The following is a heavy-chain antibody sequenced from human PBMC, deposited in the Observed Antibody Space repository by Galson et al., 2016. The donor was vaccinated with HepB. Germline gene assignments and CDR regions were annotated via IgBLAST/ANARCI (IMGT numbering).Heavy chain of an antibody. J-gene: IGHJ4*02. D-gene: IGHD1-26*01. V-gene: IGHV3-23*01. CDR3: TKEGLKSYAQL. CDR1: GFTFSSYS. Sequence: SLRLSCAASGFTFSSYSMSWVRQAPGKGLEWVSAISGSGDRTYYTDSVKDRFTISRDNSKNTLYLQMSSLRAEDTAVYYGTKEGLKSYAQLWGQGTLVTVSS. CDR2: ISGSGDRT.